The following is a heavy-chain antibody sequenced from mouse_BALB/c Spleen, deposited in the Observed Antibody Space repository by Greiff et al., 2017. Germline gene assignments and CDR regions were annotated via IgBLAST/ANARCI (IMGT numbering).Heavy chain of an antibody. D-gene: IGHD1-1*01. CDR1: GFNIKDYY. J-gene: IGHJ4*01. V-gene: IGHV14-1*02. Sequence: EVQLQQSGAELVRPGALVKLSCKASGFNIKDYYMHWVKQRPEQGLEWIGWIDPENGNTIYDPKFQGKASITADTSSNTAYLQLSSLTSEDTAVYYCARRLLRDYYAMDYWGQGTSVTVSS. CDR3: ARRLLRDYYAMDY. CDR2: IDPENGNT.